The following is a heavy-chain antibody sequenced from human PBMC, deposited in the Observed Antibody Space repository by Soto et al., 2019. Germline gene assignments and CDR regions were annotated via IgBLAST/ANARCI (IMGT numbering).Heavy chain of an antibody. CDR1: GYTLTELS. V-gene: IGHV1-24*01. J-gene: IGHJ5*02. Sequence: ASVKVSCKVSGYTLTELSMHWVRQAPGKGLEWMGGFDPEDGETIYAQKFQGRVTMTGDKSTETAYMELSSLRSEDTAVYYCATMGLRRNWFDPWGQGTLVTVSS. D-gene: IGHD3-16*01. CDR3: ATMGLRRNWFDP. CDR2: FDPEDGET.